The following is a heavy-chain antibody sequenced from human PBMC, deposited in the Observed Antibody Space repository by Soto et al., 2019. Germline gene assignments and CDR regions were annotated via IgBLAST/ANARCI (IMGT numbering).Heavy chain of an antibody. D-gene: IGHD2-2*03. J-gene: IGHJ6*02. CDR2: FDPEKDDT. CDR3: AREMGIVVVPAASGYYYYYGMDV. V-gene: IGHV1-24*01. Sequence: ASVKVSCKVSGYTLSELSMHWVRQAPGKGLEWMGGFDPEKDDTIYAQKFQGRVTMTEDTSTNTAYMELRSLRYEDTAVYYCAREMGIVVVPAASGYYYYYGMDVWGQGTTVTLSS. CDR1: GYTLSELS.